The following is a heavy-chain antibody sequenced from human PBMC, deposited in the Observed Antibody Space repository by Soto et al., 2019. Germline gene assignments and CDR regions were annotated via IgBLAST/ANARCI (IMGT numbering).Heavy chain of an antibody. J-gene: IGHJ3*02. CDR2: IYYSGST. D-gene: IGHD2-21*02. CDR3: ARPSSPYCGGDCPRNAFDI. V-gene: IGHV4-59*01. CDR1: GGPISRDA. Sequence: AETLCLPYTGSGGPISRDAWSWFRHPLGKGPEWIGYIYYSGSTNYNPSLKSRVTISVDTSKNQFSLKLSSVTAADTAVYYCARPSSPYCGGDCPRNAFDIWGQGTMVT.